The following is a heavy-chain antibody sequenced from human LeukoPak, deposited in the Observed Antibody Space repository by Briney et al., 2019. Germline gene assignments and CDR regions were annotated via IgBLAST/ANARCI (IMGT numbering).Heavy chain of an antibody. CDR1: GYTFTGYY. J-gene: IGHJ5*02. V-gene: IGHV1-2*02. D-gene: IGHD3-3*01. CDR3: ARVPPPYDFWSGSRFDP. CDR2: INPNSGGT. Sequence: ASVKVSCKASGYTFTGYYMHWVRQAPGQGLEWMGWINPNSGGTNYAQKFQGRVTMTRDTSISTAYMELSRLRSDDTAVYYCARVPPPYDFWSGSRFDPWGQGTLVTVSS.